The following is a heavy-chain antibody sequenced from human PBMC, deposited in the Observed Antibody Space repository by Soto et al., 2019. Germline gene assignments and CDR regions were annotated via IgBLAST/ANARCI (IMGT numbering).Heavy chain of an antibody. CDR3: AKGDYGSGKVYYFDY. V-gene: IGHV3-30*18. CDR2: ISYDGSNK. J-gene: IGHJ4*02. D-gene: IGHD3-10*01. CDR1: GFTFSSYG. Sequence: GGSLRLSCAASGFTFSSYGMHWVRQAPGKGLEWVAVISYDGSNKYYADSVKGRFTISRDNSKNTLYLQMNSLRAEDTAVYYCAKGDYGSGKVYYFDYWGQGTLVTVSS.